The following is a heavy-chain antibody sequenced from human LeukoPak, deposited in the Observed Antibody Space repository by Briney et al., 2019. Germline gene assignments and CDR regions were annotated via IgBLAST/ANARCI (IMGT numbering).Heavy chain of an antibody. CDR3: ARDQGLTGYFDY. CDR1: GGTFSSYA. V-gene: IGHV1-69*05. CDR2: IIPIFGTA. D-gene: IGHD3-9*01. J-gene: IGHJ4*02. Sequence: SVKVSCKASGGTFSSYAISWVRQAPGQGLEWTGGIIPIFGTANYAQKFQGRVTMTRDTSTSTVYMELSSLRSEDTAVYFCARDQGLTGYFDYWGQGTLVTVSS.